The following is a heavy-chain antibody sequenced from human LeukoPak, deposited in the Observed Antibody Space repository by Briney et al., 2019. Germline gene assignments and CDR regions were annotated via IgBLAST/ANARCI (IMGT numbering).Heavy chain of an antibody. J-gene: IGHJ6*02. Sequence: SETLSLTCTVSGGSIGSYYWNWIRQPPGKGLEWIGYIHYSGSTNHNASLKSRVGISVDTSKNQFSLKLTSVTAADTAVYYCARVGRIDYYYYGMDVWGQGTTVTVSS. V-gene: IGHV4-59*01. CDR3: ARVGRIDYYYYGMDV. D-gene: IGHD1-26*01. CDR2: IHYSGST. CDR1: GGSIGSYY.